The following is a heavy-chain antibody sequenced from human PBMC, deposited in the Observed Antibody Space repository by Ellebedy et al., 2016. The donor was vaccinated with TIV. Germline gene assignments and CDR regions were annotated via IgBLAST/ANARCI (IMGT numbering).Heavy chain of an antibody. CDR1: GFTLSGYW. J-gene: IGHJ4*02. CDR3: ARESVRYFDWDY. CDR2: INTDGSSA. V-gene: IGHV3-74*01. Sequence: PGGSLRLSCEASGFTLSGYWMHWVRQVPGKGLVWVARINTDGSSASYADSVEGRFTISRDNAKKTLYLEMTGLRVEDTAVYYCARESVRYFDWDYWGQGTLVTV. D-gene: IGHD3-9*01.